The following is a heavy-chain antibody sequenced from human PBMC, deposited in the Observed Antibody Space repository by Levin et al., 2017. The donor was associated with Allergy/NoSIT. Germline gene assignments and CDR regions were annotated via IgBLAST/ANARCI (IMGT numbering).Heavy chain of an antibody. CDR1: GFIFSHYA. J-gene: IGHJ4*02. V-gene: IGHV3-33*01. Sequence: PGGSLRLSCEASGFIFSHYAMHWVRQSPGQGLQWVAVIWADGTTKYYADSVKGRFTIWRDISQNTLYLQMNTLTADDTAVSYCPREAGTFSLTADYWGQGTLLTVSS. CDR3: PREAGTFSLTADY. CDR2: IWADGTTK. D-gene: IGHD2/OR15-2a*01.